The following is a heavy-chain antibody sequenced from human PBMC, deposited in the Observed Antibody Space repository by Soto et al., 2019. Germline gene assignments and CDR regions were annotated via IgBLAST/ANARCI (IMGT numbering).Heavy chain of an antibody. V-gene: IGHV4-34*01. J-gene: IGHJ4*02. D-gene: IGHD3-9*01. CDR1: GGSFSGYY. CDR2: INHSGST. Sequence: PSETLSLTCAVYGGSFSGYYWSWIRQPPGKGLEWIGEINHSGSTNYNPSLKSRVTISVDTSKNQFSLKLSSVTAADTAVYYCARGRGRITIFFDYWGQGTLVTVSS. CDR3: ARGRGRITIFFDY.